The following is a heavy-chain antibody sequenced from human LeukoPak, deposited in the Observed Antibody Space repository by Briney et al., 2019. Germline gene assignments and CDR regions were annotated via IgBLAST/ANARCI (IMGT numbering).Heavy chain of an antibody. J-gene: IGHJ6*03. V-gene: IGHV3-21*01. CDR3: ARDLTDPPYYYYYIDV. CDR2: ISSSSSYI. Sequence: PGGSLRLSCAASGFTFSSYSMNWVRQAPGKGLEWVSSISSSSSYIYYADSVKGRFTISRDNAKNSLYPQMNSLRAEDTAVYYCARDLTDPPYYYYYIDVWGKGTTVTISS. CDR1: GFTFSSYS.